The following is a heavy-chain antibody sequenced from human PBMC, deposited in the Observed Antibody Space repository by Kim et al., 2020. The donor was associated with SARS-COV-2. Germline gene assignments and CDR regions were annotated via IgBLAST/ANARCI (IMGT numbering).Heavy chain of an antibody. Sequence: GESLKISCKGSGYSFTSYWIGWVRQMPGKGLEWMGIIYPGDSDTRYSPSFQGQVPISADKSISTAYLQWSSLKASDTAMYYCASQSIAAPFFYYMDVWGKGTTVTVSS. J-gene: IGHJ6*03. CDR2: IYPGDSDT. CDR1: GYSFTSYW. CDR3: ASQSIAAPFFYYMDV. D-gene: IGHD6-6*01. V-gene: IGHV5-51*01.